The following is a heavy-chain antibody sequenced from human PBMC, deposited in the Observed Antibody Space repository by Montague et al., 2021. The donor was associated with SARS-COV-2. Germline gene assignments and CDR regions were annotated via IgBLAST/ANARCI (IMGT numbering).Heavy chain of an antibody. J-gene: IGHJ6*02. CDR1: GGSISSSSYY. D-gene: IGHD3-9*01. V-gene: IGHV4-39*01. Sequence: SETLSLTCTVSGGSISSSSYYWGWIRQPPGKGLEWIGSIYYSGSTYYNPSLKSRVTISVDTSKNQFSPKLSSATAADTAVYYCARQPVLRYFDWLSAAYGMDVWGQGTTVTVSS. CDR2: IYYSGST. CDR3: ARQPVLRYFDWLSAAYGMDV.